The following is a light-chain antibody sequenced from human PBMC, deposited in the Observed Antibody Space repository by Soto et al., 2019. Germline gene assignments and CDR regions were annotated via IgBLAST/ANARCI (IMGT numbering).Light chain of an antibody. CDR2: DAS. V-gene: IGKV1-5*01. CDR1: QSISSW. CDR3: QQYNSYSCT. J-gene: IGKJ2*02. Sequence: DIQMTQSPSTLSAAGGVRVTITCRAIQSISSWLAWYQQKPGKAPKLLIYDASSLESGVPSRFSGSGSGTEFTLTISSLQPDDFATYYCQQYNSYSCTFGQGTKLEIK.